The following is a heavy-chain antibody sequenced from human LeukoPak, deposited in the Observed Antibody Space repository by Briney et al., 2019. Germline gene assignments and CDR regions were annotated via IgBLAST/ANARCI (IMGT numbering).Heavy chain of an antibody. Sequence: PSETLSLTCTVSGGSISSYYWSWIRQLAGKGLEWIGRIYTNGSTNYNPSLKSRVTMSVDTSKNQFSLKPSSVTAADTAVYYCARGGLRRFDYWGQGTLVTVSS. CDR1: GGSISSYY. CDR3: ARGGLRRFDY. D-gene: IGHD3-10*01. V-gene: IGHV4-4*07. J-gene: IGHJ4*02. CDR2: IYTNGST.